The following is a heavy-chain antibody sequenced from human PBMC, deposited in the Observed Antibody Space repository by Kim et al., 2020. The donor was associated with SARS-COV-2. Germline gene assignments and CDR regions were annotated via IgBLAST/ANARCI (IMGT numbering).Heavy chain of an antibody. CDR3: ARDGASGPGMWMWWFDP. J-gene: IGHJ5*02. V-gene: IGHV4-39*02. D-gene: IGHD3-10*01. Sequence: LKSRVTISVDTSKTQFSLKLRSVTAAATAVYYCARDGASGPGMWMWWFDPWGQGTLVTVSS.